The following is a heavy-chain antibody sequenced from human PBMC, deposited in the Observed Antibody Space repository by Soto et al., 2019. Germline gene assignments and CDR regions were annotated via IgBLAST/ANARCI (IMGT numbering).Heavy chain of an antibody. Sequence: PGGSLILSCADSGFTFRSYSMNWVRQAPGKGLEWVSSISSSSSYIYYADSVKGRFTISRDNAKNSLYLQMNSLRAEDTAVYYCARDGCSSTSCLDYWGQGTLVTVSS. CDR2: ISSSSSYI. D-gene: IGHD2-2*01. CDR1: GFTFRSYS. CDR3: ARDGCSSTSCLDY. J-gene: IGHJ4*02. V-gene: IGHV3-21*01.